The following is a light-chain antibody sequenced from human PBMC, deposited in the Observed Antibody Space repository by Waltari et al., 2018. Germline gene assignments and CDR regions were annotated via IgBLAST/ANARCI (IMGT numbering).Light chain of an antibody. V-gene: IGLV4-69*01. J-gene: IGLJ3*02. CDR1: SGHSSYA. CDR3: QTGGFGIWV. Sequence: QLMLTQSPSASASLGASVKLTCTLSSGHSSYAIAWHQQQPEKGPRYLMKVTSDGSHIKGDGSPDRFSGSSAGAERYLTIASLQSEDEAEYYCQTGGFGIWVFGGGTKLTVL. CDR2: VTSDGSH.